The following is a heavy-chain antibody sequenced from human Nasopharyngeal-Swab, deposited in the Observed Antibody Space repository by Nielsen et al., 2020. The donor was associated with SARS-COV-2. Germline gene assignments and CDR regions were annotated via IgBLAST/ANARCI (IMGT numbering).Heavy chain of an antibody. D-gene: IGHD6-19*01. CDR3: ARGHIAVEERSDWFDP. J-gene: IGHJ5*02. CDR1: GFTFSSYS. Sequence: GGSLRLSCAASGFTFSSYSMNWVRQAPGKGLEWVSSISSSNNYIYYADSVKGRFTISRDNAKNSLYLQMNSLRAEDTAVYYCARGHIAVEERSDWFDPWGQGTLVTVSS. V-gene: IGHV3-21*01. CDR2: ISSSNNYI.